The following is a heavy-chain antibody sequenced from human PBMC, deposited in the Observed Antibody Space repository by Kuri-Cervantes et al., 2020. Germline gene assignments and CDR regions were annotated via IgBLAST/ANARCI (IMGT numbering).Heavy chain of an antibody. CDR2: ISGSGGST. J-gene: IGHJ6*02. Sequence: GGSLRLSCAASGFTFSSYAMSWVRQAPGKGLEWVSAISGSGGSTYYADSVKGRFTISRDNSKNTLYLQMNSLRAEDTAVYYCARGLGMDTAMVTWFNYYYYGMDVWGQGTTVTVSS. CDR3: ARGLGMDTAMVTWFNYYYYGMDV. D-gene: IGHD5-18*01. CDR1: GFTFSSYA. V-gene: IGHV3-23*01.